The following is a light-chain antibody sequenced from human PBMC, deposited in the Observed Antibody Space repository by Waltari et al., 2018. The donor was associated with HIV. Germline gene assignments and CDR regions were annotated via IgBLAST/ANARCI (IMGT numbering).Light chain of an antibody. CDR1: RRAVGASAY. J-gene: IGLJ2*01. CDR2: EVK. V-gene: IGLV2-14*01. CDR3: SSYSASGTRVL. Sequence: QSALTQPASVPGSPGPSISIPCSRPRRAVGASAYVSLYHQHPGEAPTLLRDEVKKRPSGISNRFSGSKSGNTASLTSSGLQVEDEAHYYCSSYSASGTRVLFGGGTRLTVL.